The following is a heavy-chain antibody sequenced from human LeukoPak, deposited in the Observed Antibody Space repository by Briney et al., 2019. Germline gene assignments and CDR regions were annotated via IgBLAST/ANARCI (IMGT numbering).Heavy chain of an antibody. CDR3: ARPYYYDSSGYLDAFDI. Sequence: EASVTVSCKASGYTFTSYYMHWVRHAPGQGLEWMGIINPSGGSTSYAQKFQGRVTMTRDMSTSTVYMELSSLRSEDTAVYYCARPYYYDSSGYLDAFDIWGQGTMVTVSS. J-gene: IGHJ3*02. CDR2: INPSGGST. D-gene: IGHD3-22*01. V-gene: IGHV1-46*01. CDR1: GYTFTSYY.